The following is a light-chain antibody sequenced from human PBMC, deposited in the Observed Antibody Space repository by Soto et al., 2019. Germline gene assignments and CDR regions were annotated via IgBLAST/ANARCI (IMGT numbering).Light chain of an antibody. CDR3: FSYAGNSIWL. J-gene: IGLJ2*01. Sequence: QSALTQPASVSGSPGQSITISCTGTRSDVGSYNSIAWYQQHPGKAPRVVMFAVTKRPSGISDRFSGSKSGYTASLTISGLQAEDEADYCCFSYAGNSIWLFGGGTKLTVL. CDR2: AVT. CDR1: RSDVGSYNS. V-gene: IGLV2-23*02.